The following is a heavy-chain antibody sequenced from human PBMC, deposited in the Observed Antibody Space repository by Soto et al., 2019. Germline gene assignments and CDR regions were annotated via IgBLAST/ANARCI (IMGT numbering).Heavy chain of an antibody. Sequence: GGSLRLSCAASGFIVSSNYMSWVRQAPGKGLEWVSLIYTGGSTYYADSVKGRFTISRDNSKNTLYLQMNSLRAEDTAVYYCARVEAGGRAFDYWGQGTPVTVSS. CDR2: IYTGGST. D-gene: IGHD3-16*01. J-gene: IGHJ4*02. V-gene: IGHV3-53*01. CDR3: ARVEAGGRAFDY. CDR1: GFIVSSNY.